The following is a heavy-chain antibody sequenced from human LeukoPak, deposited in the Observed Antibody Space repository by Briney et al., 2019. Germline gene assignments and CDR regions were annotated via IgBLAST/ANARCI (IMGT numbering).Heavy chain of an antibody. CDR2: IYSGGST. CDR3: ARNNGGREVVGDWFDP. V-gene: IGHV3-53*01. CDR1: GFTVSSNY. Sequence: PGGSLRLSCAASGFTVSSNYMSWVRQAPGEGLEWVSVIYSGGSTYYADSVKGRFTISRDNSKNTLYLQMNSLRAEDTAVYYCARNNGGREVVGDWFDPWGQGTLVTVSS. J-gene: IGHJ5*02. D-gene: IGHD1-26*01.